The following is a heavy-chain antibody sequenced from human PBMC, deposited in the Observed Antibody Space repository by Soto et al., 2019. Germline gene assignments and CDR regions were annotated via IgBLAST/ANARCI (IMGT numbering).Heavy chain of an antibody. Sequence: QVQLQESGPRLVKPSGTLSLTCAVSSGSISSNWWSWVRQPPGKGLEYIGEIYHSGITNYNPSLNGRVTMSVDKSKNHFSLDLSFVTAADTAVYYCSSQTYSYAWQHLGQGIPVTVSS. CDR1: SGSISSNW. CDR3: SSQTYSYAWQH. J-gene: IGHJ4*02. D-gene: IGHD5-18*01. V-gene: IGHV4-4*02. CDR2: IYHSGIT.